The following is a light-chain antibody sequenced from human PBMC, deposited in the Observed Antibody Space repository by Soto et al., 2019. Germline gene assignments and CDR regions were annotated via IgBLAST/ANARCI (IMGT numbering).Light chain of an antibody. Sequence: QSALTQPASVSGSPGQSITISCTGTSSDVGGYNYVSWYQQHPGKAPKLMIYDVSNRPSGVSNRFSGSKSGNTASLTISGFQAEDEADYYCSSYTRSSFYVFGTGNKVTVL. CDR3: SSYTRSSFYV. CDR1: SSDVGGYNY. V-gene: IGLV2-14*01. CDR2: DVS. J-gene: IGLJ1*01.